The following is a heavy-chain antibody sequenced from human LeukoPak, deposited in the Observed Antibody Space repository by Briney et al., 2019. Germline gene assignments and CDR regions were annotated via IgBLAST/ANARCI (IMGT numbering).Heavy chain of an antibody. CDR1: GGSISSGDYY. CDR3: ARDQKYSSGYSDY. Sequence: SQTLSLTSTVSGGSISSGDYYWSWIRQPAGKGLEWIGRIYSSEKINYNPSLKSRVTISIDTSKNQFSLKVSSVTAADTAVYYCARDQKYSSGYSDYWGQGTLVTVSS. J-gene: IGHJ4*02. CDR2: IYSSEKI. D-gene: IGHD3-22*01. V-gene: IGHV4-61*02.